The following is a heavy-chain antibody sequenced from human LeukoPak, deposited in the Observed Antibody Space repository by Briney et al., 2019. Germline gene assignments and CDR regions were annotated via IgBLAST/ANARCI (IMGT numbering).Heavy chain of an antibody. D-gene: IGHD3-10*01. CDR2: IYPGDSDT. J-gene: IGHJ4*02. V-gene: IGHV5-51*01. CDR3: ARHGSYYGSGSYSSFDY. CDR1: GYSFTSYW. Sequence: GESLKISCKGSGYSFTSYWIGWVRQMPGKGLEWMGIIYPGDSDTRHSPSFQGQVTISADKSISTAYLQWSSLKASDTAMYYCARHGSYYGSGSYSSFDYWGQGTLVTVSS.